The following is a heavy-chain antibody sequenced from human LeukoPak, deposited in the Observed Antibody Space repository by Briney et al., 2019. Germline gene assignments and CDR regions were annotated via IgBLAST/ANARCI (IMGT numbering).Heavy chain of an antibody. D-gene: IGHD2-8*02. CDR2: ISSTSSYI. J-gene: IGHJ6*02. CDR3: ARAFWSGPVYYGMDV. V-gene: IGHV3-21*06. Sequence: GGSLRLSCAASGFTFSNYNFYWVRQAPGKGLEWVSSISSTSSYIYYADSVRGRFTISRDNAKNSLYLQMNSLRAEDTAVYYCARAFWSGPVYYGMDVWGQGTTVTVSS. CDR1: GFTFSNYN.